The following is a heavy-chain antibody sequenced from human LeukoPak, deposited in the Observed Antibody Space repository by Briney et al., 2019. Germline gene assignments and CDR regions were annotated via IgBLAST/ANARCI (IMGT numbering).Heavy chain of an antibody. J-gene: IGHJ4*02. CDR1: GFTFSSYA. CDR2: ISGSGGNT. Sequence: GGSLRLSCATSGFTFSSYAMSWVRQAPGKGLEWVSSISGSGGNTYYADSVKGRFTISRDYSKNTLYLQMNSLRTEETAVYYCAKSGYSYGPFDYWGQGTLVTVSS. D-gene: IGHD5-18*01. CDR3: AKSGYSYGPFDY. V-gene: IGHV3-23*01.